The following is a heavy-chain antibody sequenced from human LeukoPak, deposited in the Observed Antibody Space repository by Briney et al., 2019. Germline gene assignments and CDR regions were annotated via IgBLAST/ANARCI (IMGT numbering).Heavy chain of an antibody. D-gene: IGHD3-10*01. Sequence: PSETLSLTCTVSGGSISSFYWSWLRQPPGKGLEWIGYIYYSGSTTYNPSLKSRVTISLDMSKKQFSLKLSSVTAADTAVYYCARRRGDYGSGELNIWGQGTMVTVPS. CDR1: GGSISSFY. CDR3: ARRRGDYGSGELNI. J-gene: IGHJ3*02. V-gene: IGHV4-59*08. CDR2: IYYSGST.